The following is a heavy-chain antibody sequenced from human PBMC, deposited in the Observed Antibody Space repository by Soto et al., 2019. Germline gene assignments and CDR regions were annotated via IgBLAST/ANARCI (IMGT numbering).Heavy chain of an antibody. V-gene: IGHV3-74*01. CDR2: INSDGSST. CDR1: GFTFSSYW. Sequence: PGGSLRLSCAASGFTFSSYWMHWVRQAPGKGLVWVSRINSDGSSTSYADSAKGRFTISRDNAKNTLYLQMNSLRAEDTAVYYCARAGVRLLGATYFDYWGQGTLVTVSS. J-gene: IGHJ4*02. D-gene: IGHD3-16*01. CDR3: ARAGVRLLGATYFDY.